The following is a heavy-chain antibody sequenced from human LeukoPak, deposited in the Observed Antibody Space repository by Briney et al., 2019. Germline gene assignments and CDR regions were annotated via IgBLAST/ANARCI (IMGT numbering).Heavy chain of an antibody. J-gene: IGHJ3*02. Sequence: GGSLRLSCAASGFTFSSYGMHWVRQAPGKGLEWVAFIRYDGSNYYYADSVKGRFTISRDNSKNTLYLQMNSLRAEDTAVYYCARSGYSPYDAFDIWGQGTMATVSS. CDR1: GFTFSSYG. V-gene: IGHV3-30*02. D-gene: IGHD3-3*01. CDR2: IRYDGSNY. CDR3: ARSGYSPYDAFDI.